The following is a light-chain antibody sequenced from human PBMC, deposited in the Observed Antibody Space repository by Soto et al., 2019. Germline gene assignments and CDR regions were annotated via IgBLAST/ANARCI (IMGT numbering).Light chain of an antibody. Sequence: QSVLTQPPSASGSPGQSITISCTGTSSDVGGYIYVSWYQQHPGKAPKLILSEVSRRPSGVPERFSGSKSGSTASLTVSGLQADDEAHYYCNSYTPSTTRVFGTGTKVTVL. CDR2: EVS. J-gene: IGLJ1*01. CDR1: SSDVGGYIY. CDR3: NSYTPSTTRV. V-gene: IGLV2-8*01.